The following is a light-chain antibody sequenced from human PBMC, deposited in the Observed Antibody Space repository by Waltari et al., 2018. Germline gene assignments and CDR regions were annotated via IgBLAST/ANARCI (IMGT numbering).Light chain of an antibody. CDR2: DVS. CDR3: SSYISSDTLEL. Sequence: QSALTQPASVSGSPGQSITIPCTGTSSDVGGYNYVPWYQQHPGKAPKLMIYDVSNRPSGVSNRFSGSKSGNTASLTISGLQAEDEAHYYCSSYISSDTLELFGGGTSLTV. V-gene: IGLV2-14*03. CDR1: SSDVGGYNY. J-gene: IGLJ2*01.